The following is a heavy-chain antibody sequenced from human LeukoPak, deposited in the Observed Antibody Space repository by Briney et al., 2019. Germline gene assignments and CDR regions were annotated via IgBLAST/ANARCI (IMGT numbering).Heavy chain of an antibody. J-gene: IGHJ6*03. CDR1: GFTFSSYD. Sequence: PGGSLRLSCAASGFTFSSYDMHWVRHATGKGLEWVSVIGTAGDTYYPGSVKGRFTISRENAKNSLYLQMNSLRAGDTAVYYCARSQFGYMDVWGKGTTVTVSS. CDR3: ARSQFGYMDV. V-gene: IGHV3-13*01. CDR2: IGTAGDT. D-gene: IGHD5-24*01.